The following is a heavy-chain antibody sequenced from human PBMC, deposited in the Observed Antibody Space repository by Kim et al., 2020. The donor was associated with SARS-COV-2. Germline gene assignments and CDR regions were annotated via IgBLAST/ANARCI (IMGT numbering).Heavy chain of an antibody. CDR3: RRGKTVAGYYYGMDV. CDR2: ISYDGSNK. CDR1: GFTFSSYA. D-gene: IGHD4-4*01. V-gene: IGHV3-30*04. Sequence: GGSLRLSCAASGFTFSSYAMHWVRQAPGKGLEWVAVISYDGSNKYYADSVKGRFTISRDNSKNTLYLQMNSLRAEDTAVYYCRRGKTVAGYYYGMDVWGQGTTVTVSS. J-gene: IGHJ6*02.